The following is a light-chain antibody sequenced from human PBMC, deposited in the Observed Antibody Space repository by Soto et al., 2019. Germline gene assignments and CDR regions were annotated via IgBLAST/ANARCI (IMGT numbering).Light chain of an antibody. V-gene: IGKV3-11*01. CDR3: QQRGNCPAS. CDR2: DAS. Sequence: ETRLTQSPATLSLSPGERATLSCRASQSVNNFLAWYHQKPGQAPRLLIYDASYRAAGIPTRFSGSGSGTDFTLTISSLEPEDFAIYYCQQRGNCPASFGPGTKVEIK. J-gene: IGKJ3*01. CDR1: QSVNNF.